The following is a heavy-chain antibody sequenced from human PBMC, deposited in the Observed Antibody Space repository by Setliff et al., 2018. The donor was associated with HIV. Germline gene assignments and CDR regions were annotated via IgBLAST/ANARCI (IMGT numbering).Heavy chain of an antibody. Sequence: PSETLSLTCTVSGGSISSYYWSWIRQPAGKGLEWIGRIYASGRTNHNPSLKSRVTLSVDTSKNQFSLKVTSVTAADTAVYYCAREIQFSATTYYYYYMDDWGRGTTVTVSS. V-gene: IGHV4-4*07. CDR1: GGSISSYY. J-gene: IGHJ6*03. CDR2: IYASGRT. CDR3: AREIQFSATTYYYYYMDD. D-gene: IGHD5-18*01.